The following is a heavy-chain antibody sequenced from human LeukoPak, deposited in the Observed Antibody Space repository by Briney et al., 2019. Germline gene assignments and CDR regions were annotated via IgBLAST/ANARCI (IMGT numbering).Heavy chain of an antibody. Sequence: SETLSLTXTVSGGSITSYYWSWIRQPAGKGLEWIGRIYTSGSTNYNPSLKSRVTMSIDTSKNQFSLKLNSVTAADTAVYYCARQYGVMYYFDYWGQGTLVTVSS. V-gene: IGHV4-4*07. CDR2: IYTSGST. J-gene: IGHJ4*02. CDR3: ARQYGVMYYFDY. CDR1: GGSITSYY. D-gene: IGHD3-16*01.